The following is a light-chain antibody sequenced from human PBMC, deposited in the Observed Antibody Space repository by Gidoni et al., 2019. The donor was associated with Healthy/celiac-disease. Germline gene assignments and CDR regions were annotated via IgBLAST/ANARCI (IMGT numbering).Light chain of an antibody. CDR1: QSVLYSSNNKNY. J-gene: IGKJ5*01. Sequence: AVSLGERATINCKSSQSVLYSSNNKNYLAWYQQKPGQPPKLLIYWASTRESGVPDRFSGSGSGTDFTLPISSLQAEDVAVYYCQQYYSTPTFGQGTRLEIK. CDR2: WAS. V-gene: IGKV4-1*01. CDR3: QQYYSTPT.